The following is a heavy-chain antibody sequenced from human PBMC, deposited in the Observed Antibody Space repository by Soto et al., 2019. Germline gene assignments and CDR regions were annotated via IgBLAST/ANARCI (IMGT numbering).Heavy chain of an antibody. V-gene: IGHV3-23*01. CDR3: AKDRGDDILTGYYYMDV. D-gene: IGHD3-9*01. J-gene: IGHJ6*03. CDR1: GFTFSSYA. Sequence: EVQLLESGGGLVQPGGSLRLSCAASGFTFSSYAMSWVRQAPGKGLEWVSAISGSGGSTYYADSVKSRFTIPRDNSKNTLYLQMNSMRAEDTAVYYCAKDRGDDILTGYYYMDVWGKGTTVTVSS. CDR2: ISGSGGST.